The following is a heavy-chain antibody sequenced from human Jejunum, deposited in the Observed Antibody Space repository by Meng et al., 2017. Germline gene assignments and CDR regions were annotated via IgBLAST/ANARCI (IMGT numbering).Heavy chain of an antibody. J-gene: IGHJ4*02. CDR2: VWPSGAT. Sequence: PRGSGPGLVKPSWTLSHTCTVSGVSTTAPFYWTWIRQAPGKGLEWIGEVWPSGATYYNPSLSSRITISIDTSNNQFSLEVAFLTAADTAVYYCARAIRERYFDSWGQGTLVTVSS. CDR1: GVSTTAPFY. D-gene: IGHD1-14*01. V-gene: IGHV4-4*02. CDR3: ARAIRERYFDS.